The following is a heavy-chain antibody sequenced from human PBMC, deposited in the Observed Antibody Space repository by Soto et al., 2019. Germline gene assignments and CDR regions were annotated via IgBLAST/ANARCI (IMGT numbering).Heavy chain of an antibody. Sequence: ASVKVSCKASGGTFSSYTISWVRQAPGQRLEWMGWIIAINGNTKYSQKFQGRVTITRDTSASTAYMELSSLRSEDTAVYYCARAVAVPADFDFWGQGTLVTVSS. CDR3: ARAVAVPADFDF. CDR2: IIAINGNT. D-gene: IGHD6-19*01. V-gene: IGHV1-3*01. J-gene: IGHJ4*02. CDR1: GGTFSSYT.